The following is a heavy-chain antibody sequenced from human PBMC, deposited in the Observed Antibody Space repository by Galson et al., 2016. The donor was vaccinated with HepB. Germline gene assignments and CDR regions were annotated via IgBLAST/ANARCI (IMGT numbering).Heavy chain of an antibody. CDR3: VKGYSDYDWFY. D-gene: IGHD5-12*01. J-gene: IGHJ4*02. Sequence: SLRLSCAASGFTFSSYAMRWVRQAPGKGLEWVSYISESGDSTYYADSVKGRFTISRDNSKNTVFLQMNSLRVEDTALYYCVKGYSDYDWFYWGQGTLVTVSS. CDR2: ISESGDST. V-gene: IGHV3-23*01. CDR1: GFTFSSYA.